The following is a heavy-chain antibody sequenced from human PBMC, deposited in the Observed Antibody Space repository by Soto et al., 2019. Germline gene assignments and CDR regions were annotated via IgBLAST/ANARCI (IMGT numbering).Heavy chain of an antibody. Sequence: QVQLQESGPGLLKPSGTLSLTCAVSGGSISSSHWWNWVRLPPGKGLEWIGKVYRTGNTNYNPSLNSRVTISVDKSKNQFSLKLSSVTAADTAVYYCARLTSEISWAREDSLTPSLHYHYYGMDVWGQGTTVTVSS. V-gene: IGHV4-4*02. CDR2: VYRTGNT. CDR3: ARLTSEISWAREDSLTPSLHYHYYGMDV. D-gene: IGHD1-26*01. J-gene: IGHJ6*02. CDR1: GGSISSSHW.